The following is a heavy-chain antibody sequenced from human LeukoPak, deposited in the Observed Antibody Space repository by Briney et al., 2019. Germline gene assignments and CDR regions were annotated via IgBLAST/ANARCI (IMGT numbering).Heavy chain of an antibody. D-gene: IGHD6-19*01. Sequence: GGSLRLSCAASGFTCRSHAVYWVRQAPGKGLEWVSGISGSGGGTYYADSVEGRFTISRDNSKNMVYLQMNSLSTEDTAVYYCAKTTSGYSSGRYPGWPVDYWGQGTLVTVSS. V-gene: IGHV3-23*01. CDR2: ISGSGGGT. J-gene: IGHJ4*02. CDR1: GFTCRSHA. CDR3: AKTTSGYSSGRYPGWPVDY.